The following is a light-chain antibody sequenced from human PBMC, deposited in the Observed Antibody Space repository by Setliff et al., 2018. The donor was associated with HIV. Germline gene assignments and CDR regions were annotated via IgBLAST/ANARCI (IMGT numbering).Light chain of an antibody. V-gene: IGLV2-14*01. J-gene: IGLJ1*01. CDR1: SSDVGGYNY. CDR3: GSYTNSNSYV. Sequence: QSVLTQPASVSGSPGQSITISCTGTSSDVGGYNYVSWYQQHPGKAPKLMIYEVSNRPSGVSNRFSGSKSGNTASLTISGLQAEDEADYYCGSYTNSNSYVFGTGTKVTVL. CDR2: EVS.